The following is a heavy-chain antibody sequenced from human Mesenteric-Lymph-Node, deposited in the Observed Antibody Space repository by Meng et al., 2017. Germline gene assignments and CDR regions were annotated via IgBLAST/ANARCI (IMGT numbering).Heavy chain of an antibody. D-gene: IGHD1-26*01. V-gene: IGHV3-48*03. J-gene: IGHJ4*02. CDR3: AKGQNQYSGGSPTGD. Sequence: GGSLRLSCAASGLMLRSFEMNWVRQAPGKGLEWVSYISNTGSTIYYANSVKGRFTISRDNAKNSLYLQMNRLRAEDTAVYYCAKGQNQYSGGSPTGDWGQGTLVTVSS. CDR2: ISNTGSTI. CDR1: GLMLRSFE.